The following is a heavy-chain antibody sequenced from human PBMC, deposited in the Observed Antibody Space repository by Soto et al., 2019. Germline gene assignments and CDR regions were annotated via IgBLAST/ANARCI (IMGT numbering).Heavy chain of an antibody. J-gene: IGHJ6*02. D-gene: IGHD2-2*01. Sequence: GASVKVSCKASGYTFTSYDINWVRQATGQGLEWMGWMNPNSGNTGYAQKFQGRVTMTRNTSISTAYMELSSLRSEDTAVYYCARTAETGYYYYYYGMDVWGQGTTVTVSS. V-gene: IGHV1-8*01. CDR3: ARTAETGYYYYYYGMDV. CDR2: MNPNSGNT. CDR1: GYTFTSYD.